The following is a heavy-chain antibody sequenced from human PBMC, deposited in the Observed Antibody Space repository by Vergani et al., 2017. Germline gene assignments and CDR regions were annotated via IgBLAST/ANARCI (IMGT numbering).Heavy chain of an antibody. Sequence: EVQLEESGGGLVLPGRSLRLSCVASGFTSAGYAMHWVRQAPGKGLEWVSGISWNSNSIGYADSVKGRFTISRDNAKNSLYLQMNSLRAEDTALYYCAMDLVTSSGGGWFYPWGQGTLVTVSS. CDR3: AMDLVTSSGGGWFYP. CDR1: GFTSAGYA. J-gene: IGHJ5*02. CDR2: ISWNSNSI. D-gene: IGHD6-6*01. V-gene: IGHV3-9*02.